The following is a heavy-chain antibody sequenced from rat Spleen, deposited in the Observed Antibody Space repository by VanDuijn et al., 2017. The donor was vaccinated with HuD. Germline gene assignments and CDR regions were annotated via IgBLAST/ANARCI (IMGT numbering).Heavy chain of an antibody. J-gene: IGHJ3*01. CDR1: GFIFSNFD. CDR3: VRQDTSGYSNWFTY. CDR2: INPGGYNT. Sequence: EVQLVESGGGLVQPGRSLKLSCAASGFIFSNFDMAWVRQAPTKGLEWVAYINPGGYNTYYRDSVKGRFTVSRDNAQSTLYLQLDSLRSEDTATYYCVRQDTSGYSNWFTYWGQGTLVTVSS. V-gene: IGHV5-25*01. D-gene: IGHD4-3*01.